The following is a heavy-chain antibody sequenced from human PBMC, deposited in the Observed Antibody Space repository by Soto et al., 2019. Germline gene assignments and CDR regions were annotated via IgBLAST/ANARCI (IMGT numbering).Heavy chain of an antibody. Sequence: QVQLVQSGAEVKKPGSSVKVSCKASGGTLSRSAISWVRQAPGQGLEWMGWIIPIFGPAIYAQKFRGRVSIIADESTRTAYMEMSSLRSEDTAVYYCGTGSSWTKVESWGQGTLVTVSS. D-gene: IGHD6-13*01. CDR1: GGTLSRSA. CDR2: IIPIFGPA. J-gene: IGHJ4*02. V-gene: IGHV1-69*01. CDR3: GTGSSWTKVES.